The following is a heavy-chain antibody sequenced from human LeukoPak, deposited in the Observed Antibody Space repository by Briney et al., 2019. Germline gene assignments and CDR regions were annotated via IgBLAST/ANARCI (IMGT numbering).Heavy chain of an antibody. D-gene: IGHD3-10*01. Sequence: ASVKVSCKASGYTFTSYDINWVRQATGQGLEWMGWMNPNSGGTNYAQKFQGRVTMTRDTSISTAYMELSRLRSDDTAVYYCASPTYYYGSGDLDYWGQGTLVTVSS. CDR2: MNPNSGGT. CDR1: GYTFTSYD. CDR3: ASPTYYYGSGDLDY. J-gene: IGHJ4*02. V-gene: IGHV1-2*02.